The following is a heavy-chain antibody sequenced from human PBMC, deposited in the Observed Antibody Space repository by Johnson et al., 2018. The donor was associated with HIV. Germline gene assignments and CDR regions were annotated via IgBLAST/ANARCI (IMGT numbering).Heavy chain of an antibody. CDR1: GFTFSSYA. Sequence: QVQLVESGGGLVQPGRSLRLSCAASGFTFSSYAMSWVRQAPGKGLEWVAVISYDGSNKYYAASVKGRFTISRDNSKNTLYLQMNSLRAEDTAVYYCAKDHPVVAERTGAFDIWGQGTMVTVSS. J-gene: IGHJ3*02. V-gene: IGHV3-30*18. D-gene: IGHD2-15*01. CDR3: AKDHPVVAERTGAFDI. CDR2: ISYDGSNK.